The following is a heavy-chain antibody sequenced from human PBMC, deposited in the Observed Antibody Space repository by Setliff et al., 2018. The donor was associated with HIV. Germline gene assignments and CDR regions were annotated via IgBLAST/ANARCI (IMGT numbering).Heavy chain of an antibody. CDR1: GFNFSSYS. D-gene: IGHD3-3*01. CDR3: ARDEKVGREFWSGYQWDYYYMDV. CDR2: ISRTSSYI. J-gene: IGHJ6*03. V-gene: IGHV3-21*01. Sequence: PGGSLRLSCAASGFNFSSYSMNWVRQAPGKGLEWVSFISRTSSYIYYADSLKGRFTISRDNAKNSLYQQMNSLRAEDSAVYYCARDEKVGREFWSGYQWDYYYMDVGGKETTVAASS.